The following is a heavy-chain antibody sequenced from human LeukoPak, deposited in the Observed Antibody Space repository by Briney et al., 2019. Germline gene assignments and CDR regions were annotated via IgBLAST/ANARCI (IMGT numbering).Heavy chain of an antibody. CDR3: ARLRTLATGVRYAFDI. V-gene: IGHV4-59*12. CDR2: IYYSGST. CDR1: GGSISSYY. D-gene: IGHD3-10*01. J-gene: IGHJ3*02. Sequence: PSETLSLTCTVSGGSISSYYWSWIRQPPGKGLEWIGYIYYSGSTNYNPSLKSRVTMSVDTSKNQFSLKLSSVTAADTAVYYCARLRTLATGVRYAFDIWGQGTMVTVSS.